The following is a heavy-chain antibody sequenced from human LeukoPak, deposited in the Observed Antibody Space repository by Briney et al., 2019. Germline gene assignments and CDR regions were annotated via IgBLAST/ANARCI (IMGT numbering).Heavy chain of an antibody. D-gene: IGHD1-26*01. V-gene: IGHV3-9*01. CDR1: GFPFDEHA. J-gene: IGHJ4*02. Sequence: PGGSLRLSCAASGFPFDEHAMHWVRQAPGKGLEWVSGISWNSGSMAYADSVKGRFTISRDNAKNSLYLQLNSLRPEDTALYYCAKDHLSVGATYFDYWGQGTLVTVSS. CDR3: AKDHLSVGATYFDY. CDR2: ISWNSGSM.